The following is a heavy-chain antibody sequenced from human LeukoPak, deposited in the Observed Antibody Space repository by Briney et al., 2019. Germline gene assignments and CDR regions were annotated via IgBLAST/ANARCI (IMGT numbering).Heavy chain of an antibody. CDR3: ARAARQGFTMIVVPFFYFDL. J-gene: IGHJ2*01. CDR2: INHSGST. D-gene: IGHD3-22*01. V-gene: IGHV4-34*01. Sequence: SETLSLTCAVYAGSFSGYYWSWIRQPPGKGLEWIGEINHSGSTNYNPSLKSRVTISVDTSKNQFSLKLSSVTAADTAVYYCARAARQGFTMIVVPFFYFDLWGRGTLVTVSS. CDR1: AGSFSGYY.